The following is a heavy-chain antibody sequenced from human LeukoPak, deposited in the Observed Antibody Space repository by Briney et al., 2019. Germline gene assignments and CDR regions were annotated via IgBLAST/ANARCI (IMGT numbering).Heavy chain of an antibody. CDR1: GGSFSGYY. CDR3: ARTLGYCSSTSCSTFDY. D-gene: IGHD2-2*02. CDR2: INHSGST. J-gene: IGHJ4*02. V-gene: IGHV4-34*01. Sequence: PSETLSLTCAVYGGSFSGYYWSWIRQPPGKGLEWIGEINHSGSTNYNPSLKSRVTISVDTSKNQFSLKLSSVTAADTAVYYCARTLGYCSSTSCSTFDYWGQGTLVTVSS.